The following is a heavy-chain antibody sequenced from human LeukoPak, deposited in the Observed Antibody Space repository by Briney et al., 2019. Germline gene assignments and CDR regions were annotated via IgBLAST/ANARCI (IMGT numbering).Heavy chain of an antibody. CDR2: INHSGST. J-gene: IGHJ6*04. D-gene: IGHD6-19*01. Sequence: GSLRLSCAASGFTFSDYYMSWIRQPPGKGLEWIGEINHSGSTNYNPSLKSRVTISVDTSKNQFSLKLSSVTAADTAVYYCARTPKADYYYGMDVWGKGTTVTVSS. V-gene: IGHV4-34*01. CDR1: GFTFSDYY. CDR3: ARTPKADYYYGMDV.